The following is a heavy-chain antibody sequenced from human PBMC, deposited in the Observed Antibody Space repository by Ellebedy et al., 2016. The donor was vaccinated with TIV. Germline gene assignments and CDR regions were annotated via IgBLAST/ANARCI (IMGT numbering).Heavy chain of an antibody. CDR3: AGGISVAGTSLGF. J-gene: IGHJ4*02. V-gene: IGHV3-23*01. D-gene: IGHD6-19*01. CDR2: ISGSGGST. CDR1: GFTFSSYA. Sequence: GGSLRLSCAASGFTFSSYAMSWVRQAPGKGPEWVSTISGSGGSTYYADSVKGRFTISRDNSKNTLYLQMNSLRAEDTAVYYCAGGISVAGTSLGFWGQGTLVTVSS.